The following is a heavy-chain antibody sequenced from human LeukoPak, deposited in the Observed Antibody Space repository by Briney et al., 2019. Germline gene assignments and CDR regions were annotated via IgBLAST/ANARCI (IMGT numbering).Heavy chain of an antibody. V-gene: IGHV1-2*02. CDR1: GYTLTELS. Sequence: ASVKVSCKVSGYTLTELSMHWVRQAPGQGLEWMGWINPNSGGTNYAQKFQGRVTMTRDTSISTAYMELSRLRSDDTAVYYCAREDSSGWLTYFDYWGQGTLVTVSS. J-gene: IGHJ4*02. CDR2: INPNSGGT. CDR3: AREDSSGWLTYFDY. D-gene: IGHD6-19*01.